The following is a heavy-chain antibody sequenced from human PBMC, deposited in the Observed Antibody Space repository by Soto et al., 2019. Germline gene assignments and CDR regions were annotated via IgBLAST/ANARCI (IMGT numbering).Heavy chain of an antibody. J-gene: IGHJ4*02. CDR3: ARGAMGNYYNDY. CDR2: IKGDGIST. CDR1: GFTFSSYW. V-gene: IGHV3-74*01. Sequence: EVQLVESGGGLVQSGGSLRLSCPASGFTFSSYWMHWVRQAPGKGLVWVSRIKGDGISTNYADSVKGRFTISRDNAKDTVFLQMNGLSADDTAVYYCARGAMGNYYNDYWGQGTLVTVSS. D-gene: IGHD3-10*01.